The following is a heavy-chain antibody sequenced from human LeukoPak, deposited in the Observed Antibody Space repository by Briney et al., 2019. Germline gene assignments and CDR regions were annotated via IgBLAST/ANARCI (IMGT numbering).Heavy chain of an antibody. D-gene: IGHD1-26*01. CDR2: FDPEDGET. CDR1: GYTLTELS. V-gene: IGHV1-24*01. Sequence: ASVKVSCKVSGYTLTELSMHWVRQAPGKGLEWMGGFDPEDGETIYAQKFQGRVTMTEDTSTDTAYMELSSLRSEDTAVYYCATATVGATPAEYFQHWGRAPWSPSPQ. CDR3: ATATVGATPAEYFQH. J-gene: IGHJ1*01.